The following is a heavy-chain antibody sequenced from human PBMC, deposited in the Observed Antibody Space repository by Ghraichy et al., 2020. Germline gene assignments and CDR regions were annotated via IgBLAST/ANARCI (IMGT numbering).Heavy chain of an antibody. J-gene: IGHJ6*02. CDR1: GFTFSNYD. V-gene: IGHV3-13*01. CDR2: ISSVGNT. CDR3: ARQPIVAGYGMAG. D-gene: IGHD5-12*01. Sequence: GGSLRLSCAASGFTFSNYDVHWVRQVTGEGLEWVSVISSVGNTYYLASLKGGFTISRENATNSLYLQMNNLRAGDTPVYYCARQPIVAGYGMAGWGQGTTGTVSS.